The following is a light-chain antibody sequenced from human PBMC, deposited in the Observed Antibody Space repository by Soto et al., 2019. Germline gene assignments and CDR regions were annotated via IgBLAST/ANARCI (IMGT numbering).Light chain of an antibody. Sequence: SVLTQPTSVSGSPGQSIAIPCTGTPNDIGAYEYVSWYQQHPGKAPRLLIHGVRNRPPGISSRFSGSKSGFTASLTISGLQAEDEADYYCSSFTTYRLYVFGPGTKVTVL. CDR3: SSFTTYRLYV. CDR2: GVR. CDR1: PNDIGAYEY. V-gene: IGLV2-14*01. J-gene: IGLJ1*01.